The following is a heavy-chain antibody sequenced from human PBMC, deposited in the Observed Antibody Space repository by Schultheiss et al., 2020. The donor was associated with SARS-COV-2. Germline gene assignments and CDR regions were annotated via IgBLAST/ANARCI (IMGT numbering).Heavy chain of an antibody. CDR1: GFTVSSNY. Sequence: GGSLRLSCAASGFTVSSNYMSWVRQAPGKGLEWVSSISSSSSYIYYADSVKGRFTISRDNAKNSLYLQMNSLRAEDTAVYYCARETSGSFDYWGQGTLVTVSS. J-gene: IGHJ4*02. CDR3: ARETSGSFDY. V-gene: IGHV3-21*01. CDR2: ISSSSSYI. D-gene: IGHD1-26*01.